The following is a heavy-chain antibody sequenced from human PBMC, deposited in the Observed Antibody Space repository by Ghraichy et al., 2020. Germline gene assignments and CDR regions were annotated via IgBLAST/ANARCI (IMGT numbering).Heavy chain of an antibody. V-gene: IGHV1-8*01. Sequence: ASVKVSCKASGYTFTSYDINWVRQATGQGLEWMGWMNPNSGNTGYAQKFQGRVTMTRNTSISTAYMELSSLRSEDTAVYYCARGSRITIFGVVINDAFDIWGQGTMVTVSS. CDR1: GYTFTSYD. D-gene: IGHD3-3*01. J-gene: IGHJ3*02. CDR3: ARGSRITIFGVVINDAFDI. CDR2: MNPNSGNT.